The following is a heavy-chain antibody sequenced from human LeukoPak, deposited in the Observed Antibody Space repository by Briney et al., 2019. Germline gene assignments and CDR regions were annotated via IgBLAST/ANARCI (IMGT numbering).Heavy chain of an antibody. CDR1: GGSISSGDYY. CDR2: IYYSGST. V-gene: IGHV4-30-4*08. J-gene: IGHJ6*03. CDR3: AYGAEGYYYYYMDV. D-gene: IGHD4-17*01. Sequence: SETLSLTCTVSGGSISSGDYYWSWTRQPPGKGLEWIGYIYYSGSTYYNPSLKSRVTISVDTSKNQFSLRLSSVTAADTAVYYCAYGAEGYYYYYMDVWGKGTTVTVSS.